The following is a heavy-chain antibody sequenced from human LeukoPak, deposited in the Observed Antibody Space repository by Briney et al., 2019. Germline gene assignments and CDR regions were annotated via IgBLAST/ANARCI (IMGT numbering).Heavy chain of an antibody. J-gene: IGHJ4*02. CDR3: VREYDRGGDCYDFDY. D-gene: IGHD2-21*01. CDR2: ISAYNGNT. V-gene: IGHV1-18*01. Sequence: GASVKVSCKASGGTFSSYAISWVRQAPGQGLEWMGWISAYNGNTNYAQKLQGRVTMTTDTSTSTVYMELRSLRSDDTAVYYCVREYDRGGDCYDFDYWGQGTLVTVSS. CDR1: GGTFSSYA.